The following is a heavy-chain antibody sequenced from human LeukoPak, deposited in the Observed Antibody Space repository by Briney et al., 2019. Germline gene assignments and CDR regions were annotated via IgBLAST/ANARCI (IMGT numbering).Heavy chain of an antibody. CDR2: LSGSGETT. V-gene: IGHV3-23*01. CDR1: GFTFSSYG. J-gene: IGHJ4*02. CDR3: AKEISASRPFDY. Sequence: GGSPRLSCAASGFTFSSYGMNWVRQAPGKGLEWVSALSGSGETTFYADSVKGRFTISRDNSKNTLYLQMNSLRAEDTAVYYCAKEISASRPFDYWGRGTLVTVSS.